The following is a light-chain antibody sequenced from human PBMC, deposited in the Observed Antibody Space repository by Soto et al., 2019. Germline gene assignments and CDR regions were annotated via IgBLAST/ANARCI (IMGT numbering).Light chain of an antibody. V-gene: IGLV2-14*01. CDR2: DVS. J-gene: IGLJ2*01. Sequence: QSALTQPASVSGSPGQSITISCTGTSRDVGGYNYVSWFQQHPGNAPKLMIYDVSTRPSGVSNRFSGSKSGNTASLTISGLQAEDEADYYCSSHTISTTLVFGGGTKLTVL. CDR1: SRDVGGYNY. CDR3: SSHTISTTLV.